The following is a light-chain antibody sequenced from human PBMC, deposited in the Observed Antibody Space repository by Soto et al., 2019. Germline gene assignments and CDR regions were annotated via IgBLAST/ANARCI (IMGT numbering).Light chain of an antibody. Sequence: DIPMTQSPSSLSASVGDRVTITCQARQDISNSLTWYQQKPGKAPQLLIYDASNLETGAPSRFSGSVSGTDFTATISSLQSEDIATYYCQQDDNRPTSTFGEGTRLE. J-gene: IGKJ5*01. V-gene: IGKV1-33*01. CDR2: DAS. CDR1: QDISNS. CDR3: QQDDNRPTST.